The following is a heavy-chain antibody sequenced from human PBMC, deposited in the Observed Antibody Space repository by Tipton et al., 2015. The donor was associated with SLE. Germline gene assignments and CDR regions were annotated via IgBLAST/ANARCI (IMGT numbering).Heavy chain of an antibody. V-gene: IGHV3-9*01. Sequence: SLRLSCAASGFTFDDYAMHWVRQAPGKGLEWVSGISWNSGSIGYADSVKGRFTISRDNAKNSLYLQMNSLRAEDTALYYCARDRGGSYGYWGQGTLVTVSS. CDR3: ARDRGGSYGY. D-gene: IGHD1-26*01. CDR1: GFTFDDYA. J-gene: IGHJ4*02. CDR2: ISWNSGSI.